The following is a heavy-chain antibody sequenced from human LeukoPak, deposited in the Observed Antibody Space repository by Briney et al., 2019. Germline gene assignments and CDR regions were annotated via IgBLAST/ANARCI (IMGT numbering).Heavy chain of an antibody. V-gene: IGHV3-15*04. D-gene: IGHD1-7*01. CDR1: GFTFNDYA. J-gene: IGHJ6*02. Sequence: GGSLRLSCAASGFTFNDYAMGWVRQVPGKGLEWVGQTVSEIDGGTTDYAAPVKGRFTISRDDSKSTLYLQMNSLKIEDTAVYYCTTDEDWNYARKDVWGQGATVIVSS. CDR3: TTDEDWNYARKDV. CDR2: TVSEIDGGTT.